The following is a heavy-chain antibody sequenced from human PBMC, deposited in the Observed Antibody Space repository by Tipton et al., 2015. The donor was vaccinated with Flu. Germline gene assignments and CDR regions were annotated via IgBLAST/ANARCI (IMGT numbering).Heavy chain of an antibody. CDR3: ARLVGGTGYFDL. J-gene: IGHJ2*01. D-gene: IGHD1-26*01. V-gene: IGHV4-59*08. CDR2: IYYSGST. Sequence: TLSLTCTVSGDSISSYYWSWIRQPPGKGLEWIGYIYYSGSTNYNPSLKSRVTISVGTSKKQFALKLSSVTAADTAVYYCARLVGGTGYFDLWGRGTLVTVSS. CDR1: GDSISSYY.